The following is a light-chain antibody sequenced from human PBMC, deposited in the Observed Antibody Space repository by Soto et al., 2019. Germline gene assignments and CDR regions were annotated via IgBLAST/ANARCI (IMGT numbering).Light chain of an antibody. CDR2: VGT. V-gene: IGKV2-28*01. CDR3: MQTLQTPLT. J-gene: IGKJ4*01. Sequence: DIVMTQSPLSLPVTPGEPASISCRSSQSLLYPNGKNYLAWYVQKPGQSPQLLIYVGTNRASGVPDRFSGSGSGTDFTLEIARVEAEDVGVYYCMQTLQTPLTFGGGTKVEIK. CDR1: QSLLYPNGKNY.